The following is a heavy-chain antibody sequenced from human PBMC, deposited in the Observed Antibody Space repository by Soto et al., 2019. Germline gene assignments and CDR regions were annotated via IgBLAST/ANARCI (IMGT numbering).Heavy chain of an antibody. J-gene: IGHJ4*02. CDR2: INAGNGNT. CDR1: GYTFTSYA. CDR3: ARDIFGYYYDGSGYYYDY. D-gene: IGHD3-22*01. Sequence: GASVKVSCKASGYTFTSYAMHWVRQAPGQRLEWMGWINAGNGNTKYSQKFQGRVTITRDTSASTAYMELSSLRSEDTAVYYCARDIFGYYYDGSGYYYDYWGQGTLVTVSS. V-gene: IGHV1-3*01.